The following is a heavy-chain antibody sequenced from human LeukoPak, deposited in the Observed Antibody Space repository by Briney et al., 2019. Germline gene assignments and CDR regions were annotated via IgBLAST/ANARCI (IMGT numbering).Heavy chain of an antibody. CDR3: ARNGPSADDAFDI. V-gene: IGHV1-8*01. D-gene: IGHD2-8*01. J-gene: IGHJ3*02. Sequence: ASVKVSCKASGYTFTSYDINWVRQATGQGLEWMGWMNPNSGNTGYAQKFQGRVTMTRDTSISTAYMELSSLRSEDTAVHYCARNGPSADDAFDIWGQGTMVTVSS. CDR1: GYTFTSYD. CDR2: MNPNSGNT.